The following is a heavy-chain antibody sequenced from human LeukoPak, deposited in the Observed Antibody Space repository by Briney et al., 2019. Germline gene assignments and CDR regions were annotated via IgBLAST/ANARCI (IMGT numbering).Heavy chain of an antibody. CDR2: ISAYNGNT. D-gene: IGHD1-1*01. J-gene: IGHJ5*02. CDR1: VYIFTSYG. CDR3: ARVASHWPAWFDP. V-gene: IGHV1-18*01. Sequence: GASVKVSCKASVYIFTSYGISWVRQAPGQGLEWMGWISAYNGNTNYAQKLQGRVNMTTDTSTSTAYMELRSLRYDDTAVYYCARVASHWPAWFDPWGQGTLVTVSS.